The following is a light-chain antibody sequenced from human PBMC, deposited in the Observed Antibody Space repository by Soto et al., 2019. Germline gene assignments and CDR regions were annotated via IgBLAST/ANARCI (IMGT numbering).Light chain of an antibody. CDR1: QTISNY. J-gene: IGKJ1*01. CDR2: AAS. V-gene: IGKV1-39*01. CDR3: QQSYSTPRT. Sequence: DIQMTQSPSSLSASVGDRVTITCRASQTISNYLNWYQQKPGEAPKLLIYAASTLQSGVPSRFSGSGSGTEFTLTVSCLQPEDFVTYYCQQSYSTPRTFGQGTKVEIK.